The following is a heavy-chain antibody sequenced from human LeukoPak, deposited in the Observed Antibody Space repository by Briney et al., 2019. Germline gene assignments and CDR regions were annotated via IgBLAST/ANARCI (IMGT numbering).Heavy chain of an antibody. CDR3: ARDRAHCSSTSCYNWFDP. Sequence: ASVKVSCKASGYSFTSNVISWVRQAPGQGLEWMGWISAYNGNTNYAQKLQGRVTMTTDTSTSTAYMELSSLRSEVTAVYYCARDRAHCSSTSCYNWFDPWGQGTLVTVSS. D-gene: IGHD2-2*01. CDR2: ISAYNGNT. J-gene: IGHJ5*02. V-gene: IGHV1-18*01. CDR1: GYSFTSNV.